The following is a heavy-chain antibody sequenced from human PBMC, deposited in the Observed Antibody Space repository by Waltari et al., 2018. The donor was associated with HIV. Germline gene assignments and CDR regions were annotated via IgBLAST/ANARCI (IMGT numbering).Heavy chain of an antibody. CDR1: VGSISSASYH. CDR3: ASSTVSSENYYYYAMDV. J-gene: IGHJ6*02. Sequence: QVQLQESGPGLVKPSQTLSLTCTVSVGSISSASYHWTWVRQHPGKGLEWIGYIYYSGSTYYSPSLKSRVTISMDTSKNHFSLKLSSVTAADTAVYYCASSTVSSENYYYYAMDVWGQGTTVTVSS. CDR2: IYYSGST. V-gene: IGHV4-31*03. D-gene: IGHD4-17*01.